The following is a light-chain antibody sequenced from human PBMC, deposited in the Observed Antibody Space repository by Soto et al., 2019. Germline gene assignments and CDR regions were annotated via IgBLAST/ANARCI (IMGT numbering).Light chain of an antibody. V-gene: IGLV2-14*01. J-gene: IGLJ1*01. CDR2: EVS. CDR3: SSYTSSSTYV. Sequence: QSALTQPASVSGSPGQSITISCTGTSRDVGAYDYVSWYLQYPGKAPKLMIYEVSNRPSGVSNRFSGSKSGNTASLTISGLQAEDEADYYCSSYTSSSTYVFGTGTKVTVL. CDR1: SRDVGAYDY.